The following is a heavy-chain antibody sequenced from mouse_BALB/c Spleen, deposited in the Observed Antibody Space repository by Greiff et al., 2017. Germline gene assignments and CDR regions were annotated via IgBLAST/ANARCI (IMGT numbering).Heavy chain of an antibody. V-gene: IGHV1-80*01. CDR2: IYPGDGDT. Sequence: VQLQQSGAELVRPGSSVKISCKASGYAFSSYWMNWVKQRPGQGLEWIGQIYPGDGDTNYNGKFKGKATLTADKSSSTAYMQLSSLTSEDSAVYYCARGEAGAMDYWGQGTSVTVSS. CDR3: ARGEAGAMDY. J-gene: IGHJ4*01. CDR1: GYAFSSYW.